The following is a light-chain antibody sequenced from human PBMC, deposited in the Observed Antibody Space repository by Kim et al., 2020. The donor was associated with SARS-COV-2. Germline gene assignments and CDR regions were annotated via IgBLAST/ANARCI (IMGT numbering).Light chain of an antibody. J-gene: IGKJ2*01. Sequence: SAYVGDRLTLTGRSSQCSNTYLNWYQQKPGKAPRLLIYTASSVQRGVPSRFSGSGSGPDFTLTITSLQPEDFATYYCQQTYSAPYTFGQGTKLEI. V-gene: IGKV1-39*01. CDR1: QCSNTY. CDR3: QQTYSAPYT. CDR2: TAS.